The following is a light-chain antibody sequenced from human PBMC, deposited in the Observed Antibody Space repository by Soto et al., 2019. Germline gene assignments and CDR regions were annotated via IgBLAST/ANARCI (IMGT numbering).Light chain of an antibody. CDR2: DNN. Sequence: QSVLTQPPSVSGAPGQRVTISCTGTNSNIGAPHAVHWYLQLPGTAPKLLVYDNNNRPSGVPDRFTCSKSGTSASLAITGLQPEDEADYFCLSFDNSLSRSVFGGGTKVTVL. CDR1: NSNIGAPHA. J-gene: IGLJ2*01. V-gene: IGLV1-40*01. CDR3: LSFDNSLSRSV.